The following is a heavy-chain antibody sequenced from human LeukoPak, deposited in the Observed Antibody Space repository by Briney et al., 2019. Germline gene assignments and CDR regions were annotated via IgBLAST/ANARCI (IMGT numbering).Heavy chain of an antibody. CDR3: ARAGGPGTVDY. Sequence: GGSLRLSCEASGFTFSDYWMSWVRQAPGKELEWVANINHDGRETYYVDSVKGRFTISRDNAKNSLFLQMNSLRVEDTAVYYCARAGGPGTVDYWGQGTLLTVPS. V-gene: IGHV3-7*03. D-gene: IGHD1-26*01. J-gene: IGHJ4*02. CDR1: GFTFSDYW. CDR2: INHDGRET.